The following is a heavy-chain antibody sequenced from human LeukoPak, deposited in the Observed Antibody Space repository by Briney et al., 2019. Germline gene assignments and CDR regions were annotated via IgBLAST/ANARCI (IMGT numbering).Heavy chain of an antibody. V-gene: IGHV3-7*01. CDR3: ARAPLGGNAKLYYYYMDV. Sequence: GGSLRLSCAASGLTFRSYGMHWVRQAPGKGLEWVANIKQDGSEKYYVDSVKGRFTISRDNAKNSLYLQMNSLRAEDTAVYYCARAPLGGNAKLYYYYMDVWGKGTTVTVSS. D-gene: IGHD1-26*01. CDR2: IKQDGSEK. J-gene: IGHJ6*03. CDR1: GLTFRSYG.